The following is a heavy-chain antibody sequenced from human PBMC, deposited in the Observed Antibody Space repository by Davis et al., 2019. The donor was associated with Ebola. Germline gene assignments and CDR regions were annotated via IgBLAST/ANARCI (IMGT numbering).Heavy chain of an antibody. CDR1: GFTFSNAW. D-gene: IGHD3-10*01. V-gene: IGHV3-15*01. J-gene: IGHJ4*02. CDR2: IKSKTDGGTS. Sequence: GESLKIPCAASGFTFSNAWMSWVRQAPGKGLEWVGRIKSKTDGGTSDYGAFVKGRFTILREDSKNTVHLHMTSLQTEDTAVYYCTKGITMVRGIIKEVDYWGQGTLVTVSS. CDR3: TKGITMVRGIIKEVDY.